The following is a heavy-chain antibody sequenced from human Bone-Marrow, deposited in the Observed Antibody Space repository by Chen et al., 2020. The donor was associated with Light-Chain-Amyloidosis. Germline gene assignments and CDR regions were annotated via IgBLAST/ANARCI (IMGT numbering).Heavy chain of an antibody. CDR1: GFAFSSYA. CDR2: IRGRGGSR. J-gene: IGHJ3*02. CDR3: AKDISYDDILPGYPADAFDI. V-gene: IGHV3-23*04. Sequence: EVQLVESGGGLLQRGGSLRLSCAASGFAFSSYAMSWVRQAPGKGLGWVSTIRGRGGSRYYGDSVKGRLTISRDNSKNALFQQMNSLRAEDTAVYYCAKDISYDDILPGYPADAFDIWGQGTMVTVSS. D-gene: IGHD3-9*01.